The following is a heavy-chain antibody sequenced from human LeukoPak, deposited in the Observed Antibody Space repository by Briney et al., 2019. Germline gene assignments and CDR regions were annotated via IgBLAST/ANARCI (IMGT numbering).Heavy chain of an antibody. D-gene: IGHD4-17*01. J-gene: IGHJ3*02. Sequence: ASVKVSCKASGYTFTSYGISWVRQAPGQGLGWMGWISAYNGNTNYAQKLQGRVTMTRDMSTSTVYMELSSLRSEDTAVYYCARVAPYGDPKRDAFDIWGQGTMVTVSS. CDR2: ISAYNGNT. CDR1: GYTFTSYG. V-gene: IGHV1-18*01. CDR3: ARVAPYGDPKRDAFDI.